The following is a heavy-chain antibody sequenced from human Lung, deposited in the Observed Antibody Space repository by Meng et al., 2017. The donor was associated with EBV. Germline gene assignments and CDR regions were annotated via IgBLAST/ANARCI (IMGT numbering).Heavy chain of an antibody. CDR3: ARVSKGGSYRFDP. CDR2: INPSGGSS. D-gene: IGHD1-26*01. CDR1: GYTFNTYY. J-gene: IGHJ5*02. V-gene: IGHV1-46*02. Sequence: QGQLVQSGAEVKKPGASVRVPCKASGYTFNTYYMHWVRQAPGQGLEWMGVINPSGGSSIYAQRFQGRVTMTSDTSTTTVYMDLSSLRSEDTAVYYCARVSKGGSYRFDPWGQGTLVTVSS.